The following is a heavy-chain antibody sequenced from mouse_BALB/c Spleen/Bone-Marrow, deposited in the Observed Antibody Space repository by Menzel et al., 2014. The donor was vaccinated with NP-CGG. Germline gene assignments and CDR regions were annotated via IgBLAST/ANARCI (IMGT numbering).Heavy chain of an antibody. Sequence: VNLVESGSVLVRPGASVRLPCKASGYTFTNSWIHWAKQRPGQGLEWIGDIRPNSGNTNYNEKFKAKATLTVDTSSSTAYVDLSSLTSEDSAVYYCARHHRYAYYFDYWGQGTTLTVSS. CDR2: IRPNSGNT. J-gene: IGHJ2*01. CDR1: GYTFTNSW. D-gene: IGHD2-14*01. CDR3: ARHHRYAYYFDY. V-gene: IGHV1S130*01.